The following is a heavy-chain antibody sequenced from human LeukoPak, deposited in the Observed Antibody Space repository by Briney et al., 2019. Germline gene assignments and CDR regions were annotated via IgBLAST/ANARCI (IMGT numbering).Heavy chain of an antibody. D-gene: IGHD3-10*01. CDR3: ATSYGSGY. J-gene: IGHJ4*02. Sequence: PSETLSLTCAVYGGSFSGYYWSWIRQPPGKGLEWIGEINHSGSTNYNPSLKSRVTISVDTSKNQFSLKLSSVTAADTAVYYCATSYGSGYWGQGTLVTVSS. V-gene: IGHV4-34*01. CDR2: INHSGST. CDR1: GGSFSGYY.